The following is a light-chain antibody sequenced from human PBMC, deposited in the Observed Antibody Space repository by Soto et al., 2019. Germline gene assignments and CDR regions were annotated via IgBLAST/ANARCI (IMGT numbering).Light chain of an antibody. CDR3: QQYDNSPGYT. CDR1: QSVSSRD. CDR2: ATS. V-gene: IGKV3-20*01. J-gene: IGKJ2*01. Sequence: EMVLTQSPGTLSLSPGERATLSCRASQSVSSRDLAWYQQKPDQAPSLLIYATSSRAAGIPDRFSGSGSGTDFTLTISRLEPEDFAVYYCQQYDNSPGYTFGQGTKLEIK.